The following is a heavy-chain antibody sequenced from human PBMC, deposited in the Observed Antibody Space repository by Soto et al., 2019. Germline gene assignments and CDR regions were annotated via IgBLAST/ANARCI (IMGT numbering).Heavy chain of an antibody. D-gene: IGHD3-3*01. CDR1: GFTFSGSA. CDR2: IRSKANSYAT. J-gene: IGHJ4*02. Sequence: EVQLVESGGGLVQPGGSLKLSCAASGFTFSGSAMHWVRQASGKGLEWVGRIRSKANSYATAYAASVKGRFTISRDDSKNTAYLQMNSLKTEVTAVYYCTRQNDFWSGYYADLDYWGQGTLVTVSS. V-gene: IGHV3-73*02. CDR3: TRQNDFWSGYYADLDY.